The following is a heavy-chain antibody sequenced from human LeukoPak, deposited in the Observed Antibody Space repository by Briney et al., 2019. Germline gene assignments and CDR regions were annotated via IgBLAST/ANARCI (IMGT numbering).Heavy chain of an antibody. J-gene: IGHJ4*02. V-gene: IGHV1-69*05. Sequence: GASVKVSFKASVGTFSSYAISWVRQAPGQGLEWMGGIIPIFGTANYAQEFQGRVTITTDESTSTAYMELSSLRSEDTAVYYCARGRWLQPWGYFDYWGQGTLVTVSS. D-gene: IGHD5-24*01. CDR3: ARGRWLQPWGYFDY. CDR1: VGTFSSYA. CDR2: IIPIFGTA.